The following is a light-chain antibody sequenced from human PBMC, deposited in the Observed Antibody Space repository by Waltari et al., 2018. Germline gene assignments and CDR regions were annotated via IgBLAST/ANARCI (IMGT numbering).Light chain of an antibody. CDR1: SGYSSNV. V-gene: IGLV4-69*01. Sequence: LVLTQSPSASASLGASVKLTCTLSSGYSSNVIAWLQQQPGKGPLYLMKVNSDGSHRKGDDIPDRFSASKSGTECYRTISSLQSEDEADYYCQTGGHGTWVFGGGTKLTVL. CDR2: VNSDGSH. CDR3: QTGGHGTWV. J-gene: IGLJ3*02.